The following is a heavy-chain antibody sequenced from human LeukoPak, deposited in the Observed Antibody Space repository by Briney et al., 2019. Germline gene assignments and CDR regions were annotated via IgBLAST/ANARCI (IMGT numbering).Heavy chain of an antibody. V-gene: IGHV3-11*04. D-gene: IGHD5-24*01. Sequence: GGSLRLSCAASGFTFSDYYMSWIRQAPGKGLEWVSYISSSGSTIYYADSVKGRFTISRDNANNTLYLQMNSLRVEDTAVYYCVRDNAYKFDYWGQGTLVTVSS. CDR1: GFTFSDYY. J-gene: IGHJ4*02. CDR3: VRDNAYKFDY. CDR2: ISSSGSTI.